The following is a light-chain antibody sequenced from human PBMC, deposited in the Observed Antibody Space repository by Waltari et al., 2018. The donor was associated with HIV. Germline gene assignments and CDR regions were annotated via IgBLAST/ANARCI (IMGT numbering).Light chain of an antibody. CDR2: SNN. CDR1: SSNIAANT. J-gene: IGLJ3*02. CDR3: AAWDDGVNGWV. V-gene: IGLV1-44*01. Sequence: QSVLTQSPSAPGTPGQRVTISCSGSSSNIAANTVSWYQQFSGTAPKLLIHSNNQRPPGVTDRFSGTKSGTAASLAISGLQSEDEADYYCAAWDDGVNGWVFGGGTKLTVL.